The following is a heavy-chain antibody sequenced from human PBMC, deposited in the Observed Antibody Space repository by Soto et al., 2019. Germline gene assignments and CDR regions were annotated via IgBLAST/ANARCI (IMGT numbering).Heavy chain of an antibody. CDR2: INHSGGT. D-gene: IGHD3-22*01. CDR3: ARGSVDTVDSSGFYEY. V-gene: IGHV4-34*01. CDR1: GGSFSAYY. J-gene: IGHJ4*02. Sequence: SETLSLTCAVYGGSFSAYYWSWIRQPPGKGLEWIGEINHSGGTSYNPSLKSRVTISVDTSKSQFSLKLTSVTAADRAVYYCARGSVDTVDSSGFYEYWGKGTPVTVSS.